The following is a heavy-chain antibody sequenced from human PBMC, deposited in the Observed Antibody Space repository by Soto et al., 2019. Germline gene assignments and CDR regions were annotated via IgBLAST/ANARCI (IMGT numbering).Heavy chain of an antibody. J-gene: IGHJ6*02. Sequence: ASVKVSCKASGGTFSRYAFSWVRQAPGLGLEWMGGIVPIYGTRGFAQKFQGRLTITADEPTRTAYMELSSLRSEDTAVYYCARDLDYYGSGSHYYYGMGVWGQGTTVTVSS. CDR3: ARDLDYYGSGSHYYYGMGV. D-gene: IGHD3-10*01. CDR2: IVPIYGTR. V-gene: IGHV1-69*13. CDR1: GGTFSRYA.